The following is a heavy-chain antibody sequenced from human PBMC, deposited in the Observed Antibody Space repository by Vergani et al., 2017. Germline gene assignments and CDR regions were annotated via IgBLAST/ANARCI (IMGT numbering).Heavy chain of an antibody. CDR2: ISGRGGST. CDR1: GFTFSSYA. CDR3: AKDTPPIVVVPAAPHDAFDI. V-gene: IGHV3-23*01. D-gene: IGHD2-2*01. Sequence: EVPLLESGGGLVQPGGSLRLSCAASGFTFSSYAMSWVRQAPGKGLEWVSAISGRGGSTYYADSVKGRFTISRDNSKNTLYLQMNSLRAEDTAVYYCAKDTPPIVVVPAAPHDAFDIWGEGTMVTVSS. J-gene: IGHJ3*02.